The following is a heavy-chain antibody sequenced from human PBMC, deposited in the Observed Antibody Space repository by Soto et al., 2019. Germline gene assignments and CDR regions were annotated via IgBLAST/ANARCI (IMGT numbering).Heavy chain of an antibody. CDR3: ASGFDYIWGTYRTKEESY. Sequence: QAQLVESGGGVVQPGRSLRLSCAASGFSFSSYAMYWVRQAPGKGLEWVATIWHDGTNKYYADSVKGRFTISRDNSKKTVFLQINSLRAEDTAVYYCASGFDYIWGTYRTKEESYWGQGTLVTVSS. CDR1: GFSFSSYA. J-gene: IGHJ4*02. V-gene: IGHV3-33*01. CDR2: IWHDGTNK. D-gene: IGHD3-16*02.